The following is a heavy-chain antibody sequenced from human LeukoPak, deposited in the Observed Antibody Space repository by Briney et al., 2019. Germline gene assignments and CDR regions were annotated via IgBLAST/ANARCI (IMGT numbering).Heavy chain of an antibody. V-gene: IGHV5-51*01. Sequence: GESLKISCKGSGYSFTSYWIGWVRQMPGKGLEWMGIIYPGDSDTRYSPSFQGQVTISADKSISTAYLQWSSLKASDTAMYYCARSYDSSGYLGPYYFDYWGQGTLVTVSS. D-gene: IGHD3-22*01. CDR1: GYSFTSYW. CDR2: IYPGDSDT. J-gene: IGHJ4*02. CDR3: ARSYDSSGYLGPYYFDY.